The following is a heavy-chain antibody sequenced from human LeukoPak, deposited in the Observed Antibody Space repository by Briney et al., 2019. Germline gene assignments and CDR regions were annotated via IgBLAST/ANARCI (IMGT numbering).Heavy chain of an antibody. CDR2: VNYSGST. J-gene: IGHJ5*01. D-gene: IGHD6-19*01. CDR3: ARGGWTHDS. Sequence: SETLSLTCTVSGGSFSNHYWTWIRQPPGKGLEWIGYVNYSGSTNYNPSLKSRVTISVDTSKNQFSLKVSSVTAADTAVYYCARGGWTHDSWGQGTLVTVSS. V-gene: IGHV4-59*11. CDR1: GGSFSNHY.